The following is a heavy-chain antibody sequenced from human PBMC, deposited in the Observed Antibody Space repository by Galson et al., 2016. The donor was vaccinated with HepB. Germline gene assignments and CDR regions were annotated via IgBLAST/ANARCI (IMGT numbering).Heavy chain of an antibody. CDR3: AKNFGDYVGDTFDM. J-gene: IGHJ3*02. Sequence: SLRLSCAASGFTFSGSYMSWIRQAPGKGLEWVSYISSASRTILYTDSVRGRFTISRDNAKNSLYLQMNSLRAEDTAVYYCAKNFGDYVGDTFDMWGQGTMVTVSS. CDR1: GFTFSGSY. V-gene: IGHV3-11*04. D-gene: IGHD4-17*01. CDR2: ISSASRTI.